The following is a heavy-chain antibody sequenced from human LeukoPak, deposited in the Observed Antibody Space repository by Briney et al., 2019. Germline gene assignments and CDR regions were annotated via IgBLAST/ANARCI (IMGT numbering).Heavy chain of an antibody. CDR1: YSSVSRGYY. D-gene: IGHD3-16*01. V-gene: IGHV4-38-2*02. Sequence: SETLSLTCQVLYSSVSRGYYWGWIRQPPGKGLEWIGSIYHSGSTYHNPSLKSRVTLSVDEFKNQFSLKLSSVTAADTAVYYCARGQIRGVGLFDYWGHGTLVTVSS. CDR3: ARGQIRGVGLFDY. J-gene: IGHJ4*01. CDR2: IYHSGST.